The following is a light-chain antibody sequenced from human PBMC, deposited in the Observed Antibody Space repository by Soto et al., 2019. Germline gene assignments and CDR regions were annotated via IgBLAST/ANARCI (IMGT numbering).Light chain of an antibody. V-gene: IGLV1-40*01. CDR1: SSNTGAGYD. J-gene: IGLJ3*02. CDR2: GNT. CDR3: QSYDSSLSGSV. Sequence: QSVLTQPPSVSGAPGQRVTISCTGTSSNTGAGYDVHWYQQLPGTAPKLLIYGNTKRPSGVPDRFSGSKSGTSASLAITGLQAEDEADYYCQSYDSSLSGSVFGGGTKVTVL.